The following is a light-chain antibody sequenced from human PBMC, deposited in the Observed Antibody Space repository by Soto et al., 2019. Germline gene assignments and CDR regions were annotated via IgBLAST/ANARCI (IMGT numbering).Light chain of an antibody. V-gene: IGLV2-23*02. CDR1: SSDVGSYNL. CDR3: CSYAGSSTHFV. CDR2: EVS. Sequence: XSVLTQPASVSGSPGQSITISCTGTSSDVGSYNLVSWYQQHPGKAPKLMIYEVSKRPSGVSNRFSGSKSGNTASLTISGLQAEDEADYYCCSYAGSSTHFVFGTGTKVTVL. J-gene: IGLJ1*01.